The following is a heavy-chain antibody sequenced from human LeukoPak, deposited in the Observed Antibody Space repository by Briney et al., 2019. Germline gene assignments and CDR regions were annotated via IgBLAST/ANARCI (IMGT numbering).Heavy chain of an antibody. V-gene: IGHV4-39*01. D-gene: IGHD4-17*01. CDR3: ARHGYGDYVVAFDV. CDR2: AYYTGST. J-gene: IGHJ3*01. CDR1: GGSISNTIYY. Sequence: PSETLSLTCTVSGGSISNTIYYWGWIRQPPGKGLEWIGTAYYTGSTYYNPSLKSRVTISVGTSQNQFSPKLSSVTASDTAVYYCARHGYGDYVVAFDVWGQGTMVTVSS.